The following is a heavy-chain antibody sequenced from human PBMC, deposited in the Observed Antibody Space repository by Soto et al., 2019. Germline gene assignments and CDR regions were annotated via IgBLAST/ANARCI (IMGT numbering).Heavy chain of an antibody. CDR3: ARSPYSSKMNWFDP. J-gene: IGHJ5*02. D-gene: IGHD6-13*01. V-gene: IGHV4-34*01. CDR2: INHSGST. Sequence: AETLSVTCAVYVGSFSVYYWSWIGQPPGKGLEWIGEINHSGSTNYNPSLKSRVTISVDTSKNQFSLKLSSVTAADTAVYYCARSPYSSKMNWFDPWGQGTMVTVSS. CDR1: VGSFSVYY.